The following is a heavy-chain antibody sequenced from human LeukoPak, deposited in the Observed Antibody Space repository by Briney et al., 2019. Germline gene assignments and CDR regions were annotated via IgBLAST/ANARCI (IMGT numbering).Heavy chain of an antibody. CDR1: GYTFTGYY. J-gene: IGHJ5*02. CDR2: ISPNSGGT. D-gene: IGHD4-17*01. V-gene: IGHV1-2*02. Sequence: ASVKVSCKASGYTFTGYYMHWVRQAPGQGLEWMGWISPNSGGTNYAQKFQGRVTMTRDTSISTAYMELSRLRSDDTAVYYCAMTTVVTRYWFDPWGQGTLVTVSS. CDR3: AMTTVVTRYWFDP.